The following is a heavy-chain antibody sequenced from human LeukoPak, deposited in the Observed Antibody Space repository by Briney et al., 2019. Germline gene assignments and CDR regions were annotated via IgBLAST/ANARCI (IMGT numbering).Heavy chain of an antibody. V-gene: IGHV3-23*01. CDR3: AKGSPPTWFDP. CDR2: ISGSGGGT. Sequence: GRSLRLSCAASGFTFSNYAMSWVRQAPGKGLEWVSSISGSGGGTYYADSLKGRFTISRDNSKNTMYLQMNSLRAEDTAVYYCAKGSPPTWFDPWGQGTLVTVSS. J-gene: IGHJ5*02. CDR1: GFTFSNYA.